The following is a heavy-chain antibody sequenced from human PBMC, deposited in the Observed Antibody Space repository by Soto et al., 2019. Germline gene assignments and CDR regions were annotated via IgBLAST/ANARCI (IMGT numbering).Heavy chain of an antibody. D-gene: IGHD3-10*01. Sequence: QVQLVQSGAEVKKPGSSVKVSCKTSGVSFNNNGIGWVRQAPGHGLEWMGGVSPPFRTSNYARKFQGRISITADASTGTLNMELSSLTSEDTAQYYCARALYYGSGSYSPYGMDVWGQGTTVTVSS. CDR2: VSPPFRTS. J-gene: IGHJ6*02. V-gene: IGHV1-69*01. CDR1: GVSFNNNG. CDR3: ARALYYGSGSYSPYGMDV.